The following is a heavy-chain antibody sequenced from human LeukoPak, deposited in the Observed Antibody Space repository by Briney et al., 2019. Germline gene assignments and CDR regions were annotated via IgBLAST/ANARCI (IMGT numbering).Heavy chain of an antibody. J-gene: IGHJ3*02. CDR1: GYTFTSYG. CDR3: ARNVKGDTHAFDI. D-gene: IGHD2-21*02. Sequence: GASVKVSCKASGYTFTSYGINWVRQATGQGLEWMGWMNPNSGNTGYAQKFQGRVTMTRNTSISTAYMELSSLRSEDTAVYYCARNVKGDTHAFDIWGQGTMVTVSS. V-gene: IGHV1-8*02. CDR2: MNPNSGNT.